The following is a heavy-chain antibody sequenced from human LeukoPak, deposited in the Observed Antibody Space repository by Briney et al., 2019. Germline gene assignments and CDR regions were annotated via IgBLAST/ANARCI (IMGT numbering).Heavy chain of an antibody. CDR1: GGSISSSSYY. D-gene: IGHD1-1*01. J-gene: IGHJ4*02. Sequence: SETLSLTCTVSGGSISSSSYYWGWIRQPPGKGLEWIGSIYYSGSTYYNLSLKSRVTISVDTSKNQFSLKLSSVTAADTAVYYCASPKGLEPSTNLSRWGQGTLVTVSS. CDR3: ASPKGLEPSTNLSR. V-gene: IGHV4-39*01. CDR2: IYYSGST.